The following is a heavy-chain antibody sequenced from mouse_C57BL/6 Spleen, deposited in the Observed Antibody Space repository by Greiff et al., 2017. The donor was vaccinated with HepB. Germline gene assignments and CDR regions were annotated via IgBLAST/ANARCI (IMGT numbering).Heavy chain of an antibody. D-gene: IGHD1-1*01. CDR2: INPGSGGT. V-gene: IGHV1-54*01. CDR1: GYAFTNYL. CDR3: ARGNYYGSIPLYAMDY. J-gene: IGHJ4*01. Sequence: QVQLQQSGAELVRPGTSVKVSCKASGYAFTNYLIEWVKQRPGQGLEWIGVINPGSGGTNYNEKFKGKATLTADKSSSTAYMQLSSLTSEDSAVYFCARGNYYGSIPLYAMDYWGKGTSVTVSS.